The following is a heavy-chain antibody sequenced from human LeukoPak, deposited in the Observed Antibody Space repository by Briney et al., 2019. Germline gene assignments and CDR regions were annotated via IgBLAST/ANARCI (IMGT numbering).Heavy chain of an antibody. Sequence: PSETLSLTCTVSGGSISSYYWSWIRQPAGKGLEWIGRIYTSGNTNYNPSLKSRVTMSGDTSKNQFSLKLSSVTAADTAVYYCARARRDGYNMPLDYWGQGTLVTVSS. CDR3: ARARRDGYNMPLDY. CDR2: IYTSGNT. J-gene: IGHJ4*02. V-gene: IGHV4-4*07. CDR1: GGSISSYY. D-gene: IGHD5-24*01.